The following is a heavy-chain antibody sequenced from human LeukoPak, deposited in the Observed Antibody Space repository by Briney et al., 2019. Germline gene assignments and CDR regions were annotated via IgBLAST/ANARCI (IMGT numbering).Heavy chain of an antibody. V-gene: IGHV3-11*01. D-gene: IGHD2-2*02. CDR3: AKEMYQLLYSLYYFDY. J-gene: IGHJ4*02. CDR1: GFTFSDHY. Sequence: PGGSLRLSCAASGFTFSDHYMSWIRQAPGKGLEWVSYITGGGSIKYYADSVKGRFTISRDNSKNTLYLQMNSLRAEDTAVYYCAKEMYQLLYSLYYFDYWGQGTLVTVSS. CDR2: ITGGGSIK.